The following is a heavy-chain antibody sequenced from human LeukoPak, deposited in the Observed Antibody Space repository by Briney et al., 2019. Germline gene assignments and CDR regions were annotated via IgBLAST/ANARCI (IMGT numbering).Heavy chain of an antibody. J-gene: IGHJ6*03. CDR2: IKQDGSEK. V-gene: IGHV3-7*01. CDR1: GFTFSSYW. CDR3: ARVGGMRTGTTYYYYMDV. Sequence: GGSLRLSCVASGFTFSSYWMSWVRQAPGKGLEWVANIKQDGSEKYYVDSVKGRFTISRDNAKNSLYLQMNGLRAEDTAVYYCARVGGMRTGTTYYYYMDVWGKGTTVTVSS. D-gene: IGHD1-7*01.